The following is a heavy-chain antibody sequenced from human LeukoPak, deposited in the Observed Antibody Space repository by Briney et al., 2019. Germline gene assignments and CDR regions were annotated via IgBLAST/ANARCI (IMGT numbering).Heavy chain of an antibody. V-gene: IGHV3-74*01. Sequence: GGSLRLSCAASGFTFSSYWMHWVRQAPGKGLGWVSRINSDGSSTSYADSVKGRFTISRDNAKNTLYLQMNSLRADDTAVYYCARDNPEYYFDYWGQGTLVTVSS. CDR1: GFTFSSYW. J-gene: IGHJ4*02. CDR3: ARDNPEYYFDY. D-gene: IGHD1-14*01. CDR2: INSDGSST.